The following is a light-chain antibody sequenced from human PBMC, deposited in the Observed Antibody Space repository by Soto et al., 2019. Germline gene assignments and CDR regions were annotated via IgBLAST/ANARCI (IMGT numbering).Light chain of an antibody. J-gene: IGKJ3*01. V-gene: IGKV3-20*01. CDR2: DSS. CDR1: QSLSSNF. Sequence: EIVLTQSPATLSLSPGERATLSCRASQSLSSNFLAWYQQKPGQPPRLLIYDSSTRATGFPDRFSGSGSGTDFTLTIIRLEPEDFAVYSCQQYGGSPLFTFGPGTRVDFK. CDR3: QQYGGSPLFT.